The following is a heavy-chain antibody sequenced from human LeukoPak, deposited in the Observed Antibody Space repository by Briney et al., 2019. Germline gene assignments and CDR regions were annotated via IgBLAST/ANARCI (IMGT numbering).Heavy chain of an antibody. CDR2: FDPEDGET. CDR3: ATGRVAAAALLYYFDY. V-gene: IGHV1-24*01. CDR1: GYTLTELS. Sequence: ASVKVSCKVSGYTLTELSMHWVRQAPGKGLEWMGGFDPEDGETIYAQKFQGRVTMTEDTSTDTAYMELSSLRSEDTAVYYCATGRVAAAALLYYFDYWGQGTLVTVSS. D-gene: IGHD6-13*01. J-gene: IGHJ4*02.